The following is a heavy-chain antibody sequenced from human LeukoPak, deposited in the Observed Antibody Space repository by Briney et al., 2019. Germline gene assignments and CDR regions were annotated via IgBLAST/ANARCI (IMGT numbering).Heavy chain of an antibody. Sequence: GASVKVSCKASGYTFTGYYMHWVRQAPGQGLEWMGWINPNSGGTNYAQKFQGRVTMTRNTSISTAYMELSSLRSEDTAVYYCARGLPYYYGSGRSTGDYWGQGTLVTVSS. D-gene: IGHD3-10*01. CDR1: GYTFTGYY. CDR2: INPNSGGT. J-gene: IGHJ4*02. CDR3: ARGLPYYYGSGRSTGDY. V-gene: IGHV1-2*02.